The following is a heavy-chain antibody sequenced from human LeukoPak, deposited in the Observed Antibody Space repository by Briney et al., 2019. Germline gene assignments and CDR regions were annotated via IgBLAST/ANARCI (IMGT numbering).Heavy chain of an antibody. Sequence: GGSLRLSCAASGLTFSSYGMSWVRQAPGKGLEWVSAIGGRDGSTYYADSVKGRFTISRDNSKNTLYVQMNSLRAEDTAVYYCAKGHYYGSGSLDYWGQGTLVTVSS. J-gene: IGHJ4*02. D-gene: IGHD3-10*01. CDR3: AKGHYYGSGSLDY. CDR2: IGGRDGST. CDR1: GLTFSSYG. V-gene: IGHV3-23*01.